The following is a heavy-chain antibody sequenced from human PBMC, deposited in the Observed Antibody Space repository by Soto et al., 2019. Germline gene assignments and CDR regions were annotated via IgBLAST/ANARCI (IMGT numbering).Heavy chain of an antibody. V-gene: IGHV3-30*18. Sequence: QVQLVESGGGVVQPGRSLRLSCAASGFTFSSYGMHWVRQAPGKGLEWVAVISYDGSNKYYADSVKGRFTICRDNSKNTLYLQMNSLGAEDAAVCYCAKDRTPLWWIDVCYAVDVWGQGTTVTVSS. CDR2: ISYDGSNK. CDR3: AKDRTPLWWIDVCYAVDV. D-gene: IGHD3-16*01. J-gene: IGHJ6*02. CDR1: GFTFSSYG.